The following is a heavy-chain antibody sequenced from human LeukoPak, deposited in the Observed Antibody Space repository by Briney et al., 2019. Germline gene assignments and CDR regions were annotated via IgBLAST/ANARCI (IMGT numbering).Heavy chain of an antibody. CDR2: IKGKTDGGTT. CDR3: RTRYGRKDY. V-gene: IGHV3-15*01. D-gene: IGHD5-18*01. Sequence: GGSLRLSCTTSGFNFSEHALSWVRQAPGKGLEWVGRIKGKTDGGTTDYAAPVKGRFTISRDDSKNTLYLQMNSLKTEDTAVYYCRTRYGRKDYWGQGTLVTVSS. J-gene: IGHJ4*02. CDR1: GFNFSEHA.